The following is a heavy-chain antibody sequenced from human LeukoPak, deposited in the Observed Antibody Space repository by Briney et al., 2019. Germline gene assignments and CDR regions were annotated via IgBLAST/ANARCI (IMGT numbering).Heavy chain of an antibody. D-gene: IGHD2-15*01. Sequence: GASVKVSCKASGYTFTRYALNWVRQAPGQGLEWMGWINSKTGNPTYAQDFTGRFVFSLDTSVSTAYLQISSLKTEDTAVYYCARVLCSGSNCYYEYFQHWGQGTLVTVSS. V-gene: IGHV7-4-1*02. CDR3: ARVLCSGSNCYYEYFQH. J-gene: IGHJ1*01. CDR2: INSKTGNP. CDR1: GYTFTRYA.